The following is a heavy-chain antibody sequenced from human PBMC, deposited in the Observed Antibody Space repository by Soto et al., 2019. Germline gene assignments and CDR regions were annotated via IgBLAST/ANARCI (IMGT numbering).Heavy chain of an antibody. Sequence: SVKVSCKASGGTFSSYAISWVRQAPGQGLEWMGGIIPIFGTANYAQKFQGRVTITADESTSTAYMELSSLRSEDTAVYYCARVLNKVTGYCSGGSCYPYGMDVWGQGTTVTVSS. CDR3: ARVLNKVTGYCSGGSCYPYGMDV. CDR1: GGTFSSYA. CDR2: IIPIFGTA. D-gene: IGHD2-15*01. J-gene: IGHJ6*02. V-gene: IGHV1-69*13.